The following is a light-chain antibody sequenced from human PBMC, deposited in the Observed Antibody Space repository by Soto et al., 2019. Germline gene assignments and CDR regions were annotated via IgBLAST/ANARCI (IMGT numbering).Light chain of an antibody. V-gene: IGKV3-20*01. CDR2: AAS. CDR3: QQYGGSPYT. CDR1: QNIRSNH. Sequence: EIVLTQSPGTLSLSPGERATLSCRASQNIRSNHLAWYQQRPGQAPRLLIFAASGRPNAIADRFSGSGSGSDFTLSISRLEPEDFAMYYCQQYGGSPYTFGRGTKLEIK. J-gene: IGKJ2*01.